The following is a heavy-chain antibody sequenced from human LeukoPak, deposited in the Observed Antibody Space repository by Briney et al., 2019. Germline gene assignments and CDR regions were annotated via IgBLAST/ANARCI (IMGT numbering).Heavy chain of an antibody. CDR3: TKRLVRHFDY. J-gene: IGHJ4*02. Sequence: GGSLRLSCAASGFTFSNYDMNWVRQAPGKGLEWVSTISASDDSTYYADSVKGRFTISRDKSTNTPYLQMNSLRAEDTAVYYCTKRLVRHFDYWGQGTLVTVSS. D-gene: IGHD6-19*01. CDR2: ISASDDST. CDR1: GFTFSNYD. V-gene: IGHV3-23*01.